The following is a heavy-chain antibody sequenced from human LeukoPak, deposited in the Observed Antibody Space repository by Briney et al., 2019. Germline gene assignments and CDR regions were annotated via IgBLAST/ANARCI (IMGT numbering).Heavy chain of an antibody. CDR1: GGSISSSSYY. CDR2: IYYSGST. D-gene: IGHD2-21*02. Sequence: SETLSLTCTVSGGSISSSSYYWGWIRQPPGKGLEWIGSIYYSGSTYYNPSLKSRVTISVDTSKNQFSLKLSSVTAADTAVYYCASPSCGGDCYPYFDYWGQGTLVTVSS. V-gene: IGHV4-39*07. CDR3: ASPSCGGDCYPYFDY. J-gene: IGHJ4*02.